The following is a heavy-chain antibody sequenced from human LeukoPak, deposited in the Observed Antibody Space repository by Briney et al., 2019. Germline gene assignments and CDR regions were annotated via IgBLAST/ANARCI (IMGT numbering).Heavy chain of an antibody. CDR3: ARTYYYDSSGYPYDAFDI. D-gene: IGHD3-22*01. CDR1: GGSISSSSYY. J-gene: IGHJ3*02. V-gene: IGHV4-39*07. CDR2: IYYSGST. Sequence: PSETLSLTCTVSGGSISSSSYYWGWIRQPPGKGLEWIGSIYYSGSTYYNPSLKSRVTISVDTSKNQFSLKLSSVTAADTAVYYCARTYYYDSSGYPYDAFDIWGQGTMVTVSS.